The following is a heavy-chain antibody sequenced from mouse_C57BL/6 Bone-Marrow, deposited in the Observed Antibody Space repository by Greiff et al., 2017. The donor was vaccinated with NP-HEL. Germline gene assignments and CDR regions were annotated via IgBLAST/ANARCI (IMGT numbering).Heavy chain of an antibody. J-gene: IGHJ4*01. CDR2: INPSSGYT. V-gene: IGHV1-4*01. CDR1: GYTFTSYT. Sequence: VKLQESGAELARPGASVKMSCKASGYTFTSYTMHWVKQRPGQGLEWIGYINPSSGYTKYNQKFKDKATLTADKSSSTAYMQLSSLTSEDSAVYYCARPWAYYAMDYWGQGTSVTVSS. CDR3: ARPWAYYAMDY. D-gene: IGHD4-1*01.